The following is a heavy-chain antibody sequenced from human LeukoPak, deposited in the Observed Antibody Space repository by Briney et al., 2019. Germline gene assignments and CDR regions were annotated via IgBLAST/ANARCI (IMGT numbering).Heavy chain of an antibody. D-gene: IGHD3-3*01. J-gene: IGHJ5*02. CDR1: GYTFTSYH. Sequence: ASVKVSCKASGYTFTSYHMHWVRQAPGQGLEWMGIINPSGGTTNYAQKFRGRVTMTRDMSTSTVYMELSSLRSEDTAVYYCARKAIPIFGVVRTQTTSAPPRSDPWGQGTLVTVSS. CDR2: INPSGGTT. CDR3: ARKAIPIFGVVRTQTTSAPPRSDP. V-gene: IGHV1-46*01.